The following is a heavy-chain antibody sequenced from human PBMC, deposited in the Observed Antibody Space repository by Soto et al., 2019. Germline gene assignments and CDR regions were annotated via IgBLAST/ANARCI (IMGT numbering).Heavy chain of an antibody. D-gene: IGHD6-13*01. CDR3: AAQYSSGWFKAYYYYGMDV. V-gene: IGHV1-58*01. J-gene: IGHJ6*02. CDR1: GFTFTNSA. Sequence: SVKVSCKASGFTFTNSAVQWVRQARGQRLEWIGWVVVGSGNTDYAQKFRERVTITRDTSTGTAYMELSSLRFEDTAVYYCAAQYSSGWFKAYYYYGMDVWGQGTTVTVSS. CDR2: VVVGSGNT.